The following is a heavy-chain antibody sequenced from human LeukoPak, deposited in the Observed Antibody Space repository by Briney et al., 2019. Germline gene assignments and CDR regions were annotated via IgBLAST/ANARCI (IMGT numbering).Heavy chain of an antibody. D-gene: IGHD6-6*01. V-gene: IGHV3-21*01. CDR2: ISSSSSYI. Sequence: GSLRLSSAASGFTFSSYSMNWVRQAPGKGLEWVSSISSSSSYIYYADSVKGRFTISRDNAKNSLYLQMNSLTSEDTAVYYCAARGYSSSPGVDYWGQGTLVTVSS. CDR3: AARGYSSSPGVDY. CDR1: GFTFSSYS. J-gene: IGHJ4*02.